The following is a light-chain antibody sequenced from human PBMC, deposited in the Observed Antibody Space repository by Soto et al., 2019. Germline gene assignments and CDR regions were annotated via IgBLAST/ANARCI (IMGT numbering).Light chain of an antibody. CDR1: NSDLGTYNS. CDR3: FSSSCKFSRHV. Sequence: QSVLTQPASVSGSPGQSITISCIGTNSDLGTYNSVSWYQQHPDKAPQPIIYDVRYRPSGVSDRFSGSMSGATASLIISGLQADDEADYYCFSSSCKFSRHVLGTGTKLTVL. V-gene: IGLV2-14*03. CDR2: DVR. J-gene: IGLJ1*01.